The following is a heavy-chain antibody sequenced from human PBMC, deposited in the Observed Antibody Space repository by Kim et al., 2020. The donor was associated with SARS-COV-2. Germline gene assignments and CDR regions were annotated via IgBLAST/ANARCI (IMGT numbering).Heavy chain of an antibody. J-gene: IGHJ4*02. CDR2: ISYDGSNK. CDR3: AKAEYDSSGLLDY. CDR1: GFTFSSYG. V-gene: IGHV3-30*18. D-gene: IGHD3-22*01. Sequence: GGSLRLSCAASGFTFSSYGMHWVRQAPGKGLEWVAVISYDGSNKYYADSVKGRFTISRDNSKNTLYLQMNSLRAEDTAVYYCAKAEYDSSGLLDYWGQGTLVTVSS.